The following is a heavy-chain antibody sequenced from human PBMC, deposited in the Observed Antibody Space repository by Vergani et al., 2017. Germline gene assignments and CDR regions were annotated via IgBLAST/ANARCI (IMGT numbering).Heavy chain of an antibody. V-gene: IGHV1-69*18. Sequence: QVQLVQSGAEVKKPGASVKVSCKASGYTFTSYYMHWVRQAPGQGLEWMGRIIPSFGTANYAQKFQGRVTITADESTSTAYMELSSLRSEDTAVYYCATPAPYGSGKSTYYGMDVWGQGTTVTVSS. CDR1: GYTFTSYY. J-gene: IGHJ6*02. CDR2: IIPSFGTA. D-gene: IGHD3-10*01. CDR3: ATPAPYGSGKSTYYGMDV.